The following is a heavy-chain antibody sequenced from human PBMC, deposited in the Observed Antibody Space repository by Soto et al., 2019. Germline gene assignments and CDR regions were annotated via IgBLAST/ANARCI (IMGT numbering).Heavy chain of an antibody. CDR2: IYYSGST. Sequence: SETLSLTCTVSGGSISSYYWSWIRQPPGKELEWIGYIYYSGSTNYNPSLKSRVTISVDTSKNQFSLKLSSVTAADTAVYYCASSSGMVRGVIPTYYYMDVWGKGTTVTVS. CDR3: ASSSGMVRGVIPTYYYMDV. J-gene: IGHJ6*03. V-gene: IGHV4-59*08. CDR1: GGSISSYY. D-gene: IGHD3-10*01.